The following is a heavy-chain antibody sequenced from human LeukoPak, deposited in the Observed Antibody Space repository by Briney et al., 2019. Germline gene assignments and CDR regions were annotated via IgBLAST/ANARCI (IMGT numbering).Heavy chain of an antibody. D-gene: IGHD3-22*01. J-gene: IGHJ4*02. CDR3: AKRGVVIRVILVGFHKEAYYFDS. V-gene: IGHV3-23*01. CDR2: ISDSGGRT. CDR1: GITLSNYG. Sequence: GGSLRLSCAVSGITLSNYGMSWVRQAPGKGLEWVAGISDSGGRTNYADPVKGRFTISRDNPKNTLYLQMNSLRAEDTAVYFCAKRGVVIRVILVGFHKEAYYFDSWGQGALVTVSS.